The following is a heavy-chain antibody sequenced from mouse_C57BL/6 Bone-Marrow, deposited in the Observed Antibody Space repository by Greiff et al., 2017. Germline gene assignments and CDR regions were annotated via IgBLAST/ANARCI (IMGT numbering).Heavy chain of an antibody. D-gene: IGHD2-4*01. CDR3: AGGDDYGGGPCYAMDY. CDR1: GFTFSSYA. J-gene: IGHJ4*01. V-gene: IGHV5-4*01. CDR2: ISDGGSYT. Sequence: EVQVVEPGGGLVKPGGSLKLSCAASGFTFSSYAMSWVRQTPEKRLEWVATISDGGSYTYYPDNVKGRFTISRDTAKNNLYLQMGHLKSEDTAMYYCAGGDDYGGGPCYAMDYWGQGTSVTVSS.